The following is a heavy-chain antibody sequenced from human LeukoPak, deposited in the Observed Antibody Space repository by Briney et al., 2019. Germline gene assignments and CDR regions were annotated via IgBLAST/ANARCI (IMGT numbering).Heavy chain of an antibody. Sequence: SVKVSCKASGGTFSSYAISWVRQAPGQGLEWMGGIIPIFGTANYAQKFQGRVTITADESTSTAYMELSSLRSEDTAVYYCARRRQFMVRGPRGWFDPWGQGTLVTVSS. CDR2: IIPIFGTA. CDR1: GGTFSSYA. D-gene: IGHD3-10*01. J-gene: IGHJ5*02. V-gene: IGHV1-69*01. CDR3: ARRRQFMVRGPRGWFDP.